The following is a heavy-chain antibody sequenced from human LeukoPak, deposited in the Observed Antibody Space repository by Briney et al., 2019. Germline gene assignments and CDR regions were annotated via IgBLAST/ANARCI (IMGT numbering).Heavy chain of an antibody. CDR3: AGDDQARITTINWFDP. J-gene: IGHJ5*02. V-gene: IGHV1-2*02. D-gene: IGHD1-14*01. CDR2: INPNSGGT. CDR1: GYTFTGYY. Sequence: ASVKVSCKASGYTFTGYYMHWVRQAPGQGLEWMGWINPNSGGTNYAQKFQGRVTMTRDTSISTAYMELSRLRSDDTAVYYCAGDDQARITTINWFDPWGQGTLVTVYS.